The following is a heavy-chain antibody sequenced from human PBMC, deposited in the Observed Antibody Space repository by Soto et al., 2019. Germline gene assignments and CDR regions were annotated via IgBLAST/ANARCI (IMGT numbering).Heavy chain of an antibody. D-gene: IGHD5-12*01. CDR2: INPSGGST. V-gene: IGHV1-46*01. Sequence: ASVKVSCKASGYTFTSYYMHWVRQAPGQGLEWMGIINPSGGSTSYAQKFQGRVTMTRDTSTSTVYMELSSLRSEDTAVYYCARDTNSRDGYKTGYYYYGMDVWGQGTTVTVSS. CDR1: GYTFTSYY. CDR3: ARDTNSRDGYKTGYYYYGMDV. J-gene: IGHJ6*02.